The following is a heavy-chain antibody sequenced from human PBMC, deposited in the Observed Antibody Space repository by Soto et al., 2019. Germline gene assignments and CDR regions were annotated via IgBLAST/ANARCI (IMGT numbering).Heavy chain of an antibody. V-gene: IGHV3-23*01. D-gene: IGHD6-13*01. Sequence: GGSLRLSCAASGSTFNSYAVTWVRQAPGKGLEWVSGISGSGGSTYYADSVEGRFTISRDNSKNTLYLQMSGLRAEDTAVYYCAKDLFAGITTAATNWGQGTLVTVSS. CDR2: ISGSGGST. J-gene: IGHJ4*02. CDR3: AKDLFAGITTAATN. CDR1: GSTFNSYA.